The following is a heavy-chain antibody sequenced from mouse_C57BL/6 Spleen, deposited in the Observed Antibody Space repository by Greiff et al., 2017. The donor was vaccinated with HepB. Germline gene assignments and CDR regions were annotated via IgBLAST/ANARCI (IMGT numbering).Heavy chain of an antibody. D-gene: IGHD1-1*02. Sequence: QVQLQQPGAELVKPGASVKLSCKASGYTFTSYWMHWVKQRPGQGLEWIGMIHPNSGSTNYNEKFKSKATLTVDKSSSTAYMQRSSLTSEDSAVYYCAREGGNPYYYAMDYWGQGTSVTVSS. J-gene: IGHJ4*01. V-gene: IGHV1-64*01. CDR1: GYTFTSYW. CDR2: IHPNSGST. CDR3: AREGGNPYYYAMDY.